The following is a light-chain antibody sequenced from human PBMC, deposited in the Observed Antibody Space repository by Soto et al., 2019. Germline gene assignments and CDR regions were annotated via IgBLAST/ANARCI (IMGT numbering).Light chain of an antibody. J-gene: IGKJ4*01. CDR2: GAS. CDR3: QQYNSWLT. Sequence: IVMTQSPATLSVSPGDRITLSCRTRRSVSSNLAWYHQKPGQAPRVLIYGASTRATGVPARFSGSGSGTEFTLTINGLQSEDFAVYYCQQYNSWLTFGGGTKVEIK. V-gene: IGKV3-15*01. CDR1: RSVSSN.